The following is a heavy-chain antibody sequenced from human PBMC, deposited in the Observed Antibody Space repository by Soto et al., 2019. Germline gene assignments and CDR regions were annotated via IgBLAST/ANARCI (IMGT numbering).Heavy chain of an antibody. D-gene: IGHD2-15*01. Sequence: QVQLVESGGGVVQPGKSLRLSCAASGFTFSSYHMHWVRQAPGKGLEWVALISYDGSDKYYADSVKGRFIISRDNSKDTLSLQMNSLRAEDTAVYYCFRVIVVVRGTGGFDPWGQGTLVTVSS. V-gene: IGHV3-30*03. J-gene: IGHJ5*02. CDR2: ISYDGSDK. CDR1: GFTFSSYH. CDR3: FRVIVVVRGTGGFDP.